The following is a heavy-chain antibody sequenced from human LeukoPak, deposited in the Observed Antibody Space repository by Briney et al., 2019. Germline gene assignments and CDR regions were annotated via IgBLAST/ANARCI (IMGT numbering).Heavy chain of an antibody. V-gene: IGHV4-61*02. CDR1: GGSISSGSYY. Sequence: SETLSLTCTVSGGSISSGSYYWSWIRQPAGKGLEWIGRIYTSGSTHYNPSLKSRVTISVDTSKNQFSLRLSSVTAADTAVYYCARPRSGWFPPFDYWGQGTLVTVSS. CDR2: IYTSGST. D-gene: IGHD6-19*01. CDR3: ARPRSGWFPPFDY. J-gene: IGHJ4*02.